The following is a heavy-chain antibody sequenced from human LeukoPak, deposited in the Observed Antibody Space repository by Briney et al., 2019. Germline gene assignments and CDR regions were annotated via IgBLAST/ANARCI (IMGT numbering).Heavy chain of an antibody. CDR3: ARGPPLFDP. J-gene: IGHJ5*02. CDR2: ISISSSTI. Sequence: AGGSLRLSCAGSGFTFSSYDMNRIRQAPGKGLEWVSYISISSSTIYYAESVKGRFTISRDNAKNSLYLQVNSLRAEDTAIYYCARGPPLFDPWGQGTLVTVSS. CDR1: GFTFSSYD. V-gene: IGHV3-48*01.